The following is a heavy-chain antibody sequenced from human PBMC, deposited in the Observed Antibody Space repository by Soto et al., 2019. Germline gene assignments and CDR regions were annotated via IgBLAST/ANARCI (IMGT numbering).Heavy chain of an antibody. CDR1: GGTISSFG. D-gene: IGHD3-3*01. CDR3: ARSFTKSRRGGVAFDY. Sequence: QVQLVQSGAEVKKPGSSVKVSCTTSGGTISSFGMNWVRQAPGQGLEWMGGIVPIDGSTKYAEKFQGRVTITADASTSTVYMYLSSLRSEDTAVYYSARSFTKSRRGGVAFDYWGQGTLLTVSP. CDR2: IVPIDGST. V-gene: IGHV1-69*01. J-gene: IGHJ4*02.